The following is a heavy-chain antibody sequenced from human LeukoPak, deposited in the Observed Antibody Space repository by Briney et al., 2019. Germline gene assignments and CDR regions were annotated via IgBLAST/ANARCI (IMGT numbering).Heavy chain of an antibody. Sequence: SETLSLTCTVSGGSISSYYWSWIRQPPGKGLEWIGYIYYSGSTNYNPSLKSRVTTSVDTSKNQFSLKLSSVTAADTAVYYCAREGGYDFWSGYYPDYWGQGTLVTVSS. CDR2: IYYSGST. CDR3: AREGGYDFWSGYYPDY. J-gene: IGHJ4*02. V-gene: IGHV4-59*01. CDR1: GGSISSYY. D-gene: IGHD3-3*01.